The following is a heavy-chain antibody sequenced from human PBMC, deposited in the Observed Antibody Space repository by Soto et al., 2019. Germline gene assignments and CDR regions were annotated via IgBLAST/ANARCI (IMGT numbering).Heavy chain of an antibody. D-gene: IGHD3-22*01. J-gene: IGHJ6*02. CDR2: INHSGST. CDR1: GGSYSGYY. CDR3: ARGGGPHTYYYDSSGYYYGGRFYYYGMDV. V-gene: IGHV4-34*01. Sequence: SETLSLTCAAYGGSYSGYYWSWIRQPPGKGLEWIGEINHSGSTNYNPSLKSRVTISVDTSKNQFSLKLSSVTAADTAVYYCARGGGPHTYYYDSSGYYYGGRFYYYGMDVWGQGTTVTVSS.